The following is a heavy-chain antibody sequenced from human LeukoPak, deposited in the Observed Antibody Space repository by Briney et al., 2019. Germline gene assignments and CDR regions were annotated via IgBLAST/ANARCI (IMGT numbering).Heavy chain of an antibody. Sequence: GSLRLSCAASGFTFSSYWMSWVRQAPGKGLEWVANIKQDGSEKYYVDSVKGRFTISRDNAKNSLYLQMSSLRAEDTAVYYCAKELGLTLPFDCWGQGTLVTVSS. V-gene: IGHV3-7*03. CDR2: IKQDGSEK. J-gene: IGHJ4*02. CDR3: AKELGLTLPFDC. CDR1: GFTFSSYW. D-gene: IGHD3-16*01.